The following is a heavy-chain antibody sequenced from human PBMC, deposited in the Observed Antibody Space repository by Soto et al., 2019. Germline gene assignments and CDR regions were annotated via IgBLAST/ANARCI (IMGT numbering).Heavy chain of an antibody. CDR1: GGSISSYY. V-gene: IGHV4-59*01. Sequence: SETLSLTCTVSGGSISSYYWSWIRQPPGKGLEWIGYIYYSGSTNYNPSLKSRVTISVDTSKNQFSLKLSSVTAADTAVYYCARRFGYYYYYMDVWGKGTTVTVSS. J-gene: IGHJ6*03. CDR2: IYYSGST. D-gene: IGHD3-10*01. CDR3: ARRFGYYYYYMDV.